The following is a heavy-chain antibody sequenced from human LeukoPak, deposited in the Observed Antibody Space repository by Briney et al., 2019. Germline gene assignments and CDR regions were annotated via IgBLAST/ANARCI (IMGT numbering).Heavy chain of an antibody. CDR3: AREPSVYYYDSSGYYPFDY. CDR1: GYTFTSYD. CDR2: MNPNSGNT. J-gene: IGHJ4*02. D-gene: IGHD3-22*01. Sequence: ASVKVSCKASGYTFTSYDINWVRQATGQGLEWMGWMNPNSGNTGYAQKFQGRVTMTRNTSISTAYMELRSLRSDDTAVYYCAREPSVYYYDSSGYYPFDYWGQGTLVTVSS. V-gene: IGHV1-8*01.